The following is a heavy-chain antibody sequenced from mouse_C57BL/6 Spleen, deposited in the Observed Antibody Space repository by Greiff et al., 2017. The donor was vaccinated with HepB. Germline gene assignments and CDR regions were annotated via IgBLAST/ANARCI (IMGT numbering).Heavy chain of an antibody. J-gene: IGHJ2*01. V-gene: IGHV5-17*01. CDR2: ISSGSSTI. Sequence: EVQVVESGGGLVKPGGSLKLSCAASGFTFSDYGMHWVRQAPEKGLEWVAYISSGSSTIYYADTVKGRFTISRDNAKNTLFLQMTSLRSEDTAMYYCARRGYSNYVGYFDYWGQGTTLTVSS. CDR1: GFTFSDYG. CDR3: ARRGYSNYVGYFDY. D-gene: IGHD2-5*01.